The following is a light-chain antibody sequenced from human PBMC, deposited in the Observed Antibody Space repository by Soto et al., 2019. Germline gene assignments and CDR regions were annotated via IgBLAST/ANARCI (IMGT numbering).Light chain of an antibody. CDR1: SSDVGANNY. J-gene: IGLJ3*02. CDR2: DVT. V-gene: IGLV2-8*01. Sequence: QSALAQPPSASGSPGQSVTISCTGTSSDVGANNYVSWYQHHPGKAPKLIIYDVTERPSGVPDRFSGPKSGNTASLTVSGLQSEDEADYYCGSYAGSNSWVFGGGTKLTVL. CDR3: GSYAGSNSWV.